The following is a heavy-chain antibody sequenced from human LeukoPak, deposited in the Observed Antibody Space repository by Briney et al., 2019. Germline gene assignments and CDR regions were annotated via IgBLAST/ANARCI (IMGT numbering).Heavy chain of an antibody. D-gene: IGHD6-13*01. V-gene: IGHV3-74*01. J-gene: IGHJ4*01. CDR3: GRDIATAVDY. Sequence: GGSLRLSCTASGFTFSSYWMNWVRQAPGKGLVWVSRINSAGISTSYADSVKGRFTISRDNAKNTLYLQLNSLRAEATAIYYCGRDIATAVDYWGLGTLVTVSS. CDR2: INSAGIST. CDR1: GFTFSSYW.